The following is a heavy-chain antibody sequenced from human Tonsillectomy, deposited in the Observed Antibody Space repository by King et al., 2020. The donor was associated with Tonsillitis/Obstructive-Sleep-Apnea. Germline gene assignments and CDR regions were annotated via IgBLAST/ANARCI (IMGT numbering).Heavy chain of an antibody. CDR2: ITQDVSEK. D-gene: IGHD2-15*01. CDR3: ARDACCPDY. V-gene: IGHV3-7*01. Sequence: VQLVESGGGLVQPGGSLRLSCAASGFTFSSYWMSWVRQAPEKGLEWVANITQDVSEKYHVDSAKGRFTISRDNAKNSLYLKMNSLRAEDTAVYYCARDACCPDYWGQGTLVTVSS. J-gene: IGHJ4*02. CDR1: GFTFSSYW.